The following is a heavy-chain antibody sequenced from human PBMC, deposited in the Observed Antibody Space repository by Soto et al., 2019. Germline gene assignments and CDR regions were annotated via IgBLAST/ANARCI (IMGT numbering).Heavy chain of an antibody. CDR1: GESISSSSYY. J-gene: IGHJ4*02. D-gene: IGHD2-21*02. Sequence: PSETLSLTCIVSGESISSSSYYWGWIRQPPGKGLEWIGSIYYSGRTYYNPSFKSRVTISIDTSKNQFSLKLSSVTATDTAVYYCARQRTTVVTQDYLDHLGQGALVNAPQ. V-gene: IGHV4-39*01. CDR3: ARQRTTVVTQDYLDH. CDR2: IYYSGRT.